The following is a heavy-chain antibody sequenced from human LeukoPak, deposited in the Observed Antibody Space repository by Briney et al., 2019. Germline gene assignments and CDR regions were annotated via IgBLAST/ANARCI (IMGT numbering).Heavy chain of an antibody. J-gene: IGHJ1*01. CDR3: ARPARYRRVGGTVEYFQR. D-gene: IGHD1-26*01. Sequence: SETLSLTCAVYGGSFSGYYWSWIRQPPGKGLEWIGEINDSGTSNYNPSLKSRVTISVDSSKNQFSLRLESVSAADTAAYYCARPARYRRVGGTVEYFQRWGQGTLVIVSS. V-gene: IGHV4-34*01. CDR2: INDSGTS. CDR1: GGSFSGYY.